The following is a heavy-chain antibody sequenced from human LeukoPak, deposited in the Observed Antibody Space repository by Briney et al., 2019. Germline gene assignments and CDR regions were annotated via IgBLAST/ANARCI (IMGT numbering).Heavy chain of an antibody. D-gene: IGHD2/OR15-2a*01. CDR3: ARDNMGFDY. CDR2: INHSGST. V-gene: IGHV4-34*01. J-gene: IGHJ4*02. CDR1: GGSFSGYY. Sequence: SETLSLTCAVYGGSFSGYYWSWIRQPPGKGLEWIGEINHSGSTNYNPSLKSRVTISVDMSKNQFSLKLSSVTAADTAVYYCARDNMGFDYWGQGTLVTVYS.